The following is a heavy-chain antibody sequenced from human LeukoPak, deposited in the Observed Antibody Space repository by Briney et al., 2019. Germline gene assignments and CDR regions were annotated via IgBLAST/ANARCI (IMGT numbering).Heavy chain of an antibody. CDR3: AKETTVTPGNVNWFDP. CDR1: GFTFSSYA. CDR2: ISGSGGDT. Sequence: PGGSLRLSCAASGFTFSSYAMTSVRQAPGKGLEWVSTISGSGGDTYYADSVKGRFTISRDNFKNTMNLQMKSPRAEDTAIYYCAKETTVTPGNVNWFDPWGQGTLVTVSS. D-gene: IGHD4-17*01. J-gene: IGHJ5*02. V-gene: IGHV3-23*01.